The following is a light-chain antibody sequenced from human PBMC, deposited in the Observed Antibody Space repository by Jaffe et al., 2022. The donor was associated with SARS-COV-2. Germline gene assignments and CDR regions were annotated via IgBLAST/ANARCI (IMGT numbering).Light chain of an antibody. J-gene: IGKJ1*01. V-gene: IGKV3-20*01. Sequence: EIVLTQSPGTLSLSPGERATLSCRASQSISKLAWYQQKPGQAPRLLIYGASNRATGIPDRFSGSGSGTDFTLTISRLEPEDFAVYHCQEYEYGTSKTFGQGTKVEIK. CDR2: GAS. CDR3: QEYEYGTSKT. CDR1: QSISK.